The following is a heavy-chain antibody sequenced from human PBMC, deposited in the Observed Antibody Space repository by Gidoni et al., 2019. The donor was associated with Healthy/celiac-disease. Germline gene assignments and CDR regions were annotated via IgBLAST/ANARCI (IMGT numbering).Heavy chain of an antibody. D-gene: IGHD2-15*01. V-gene: IGHV4-34*01. J-gene: IGHJ5*02. CDR1: GGSFSGYY. CDR2: INHSGST. CDR3: ARANGVVARGWFDP. Sequence: QVQLQQWGAGLLKPSETLSLTCAVYGGSFSGYYWSWIRQPPGKGLEWIGEINHSGSTNYNPSLKSRVTISVDTSKNQFSPKLSSVTAADTAVYYCARANGVVARGWFDPWGQGTLVTVSS.